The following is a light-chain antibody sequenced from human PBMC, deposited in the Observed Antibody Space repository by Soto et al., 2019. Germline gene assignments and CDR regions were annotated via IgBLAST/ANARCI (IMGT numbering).Light chain of an antibody. Sequence: QSALTQPASVSGSPGQSITISCTGTSSDVGGYNYVSWYQQHPGKAPKLMIYDVSNRPSGVSNRFSGSKSGNTASLIVSGLQAEEEADYYCSSYTSSSTLVVFGGGTKLTVL. CDR1: SSDVGGYNY. J-gene: IGLJ2*01. CDR2: DVS. V-gene: IGLV2-14*01. CDR3: SSYTSSSTLVV.